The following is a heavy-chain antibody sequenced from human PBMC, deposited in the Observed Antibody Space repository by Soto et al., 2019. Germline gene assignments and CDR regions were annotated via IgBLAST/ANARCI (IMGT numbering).Heavy chain of an antibody. J-gene: IGHJ4*02. V-gene: IGHV1-46*01. D-gene: IGHD3-22*01. CDR3: ARDHYYDSSGYYTTTEY. Sequence: ASVKVSCKASGYTFTSYYMHWVRQAPGQGLEWMGIINPSGGSTSYAQKFQGRVTMTRDTSTSTVYMELSSLRSEDTAVYYCARDHYYDSSGYYTTTEYWGQGTLVTVSS. CDR2: INPSGGST. CDR1: GYTFTSYY.